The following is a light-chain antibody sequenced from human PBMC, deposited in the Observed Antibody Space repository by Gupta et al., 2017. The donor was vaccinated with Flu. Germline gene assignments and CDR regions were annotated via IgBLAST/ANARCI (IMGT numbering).Light chain of an antibody. CDR2: DAS. V-gene: IGKV3-20*01. CDR3: QQYSSSPPVT. J-gene: IGKJ5*01. CDR1: QTLSNNY. Sequence: APLSCRASQTLSNNYLAWYQQKPAQAPRLLIYDASTRATGIPDRFSGSGSGTDFTLTIDRLEPEDFAVYYCQQYSSSPPVTFGQGTRLEFK.